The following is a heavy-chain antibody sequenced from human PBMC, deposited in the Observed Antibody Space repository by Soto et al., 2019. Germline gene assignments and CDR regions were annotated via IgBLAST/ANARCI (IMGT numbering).Heavy chain of an antibody. CDR1: GFTVGNNY. CDR2: IYSTGTT. CDR3: AIDGRGSGSHYNSFGY. V-gene: IGHV3-53*01. J-gene: IGHJ4*02. Sequence: EVQLVESGGGLIQPGGSLKLSCAASGFTVGNNYMSWVRQAPGKGLEWVSLIYSTGTTKYADSVKGRFTVSRDNAKNTLYLPMNRLRAEDTAVYYGAIDGRGSGSHYNSFGYWGQGTLVTVSS. D-gene: IGHD3-10*01.